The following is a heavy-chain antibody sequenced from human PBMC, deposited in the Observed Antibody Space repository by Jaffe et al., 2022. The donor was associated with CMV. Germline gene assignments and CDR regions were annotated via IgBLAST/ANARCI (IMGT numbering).Heavy chain of an antibody. Sequence: EVQLVESGGGLVKPGRSLRLSCTASGFTFGDYAMSWFRQAPGKGLEWVGFIRSKAYGGTTEYAASVKGRFTISRDDSKSIAYLQMNSLKTEDTAVYYCTRDGYSYGNYYYYGMDVWGQGTTVTVSS. V-gene: IGHV3-49*05. D-gene: IGHD5-18*01. CDR3: TRDGYSYGNYYYYGMDV. CDR1: GFTFGDYA. CDR2: IRSKAYGGTT. J-gene: IGHJ6*02.